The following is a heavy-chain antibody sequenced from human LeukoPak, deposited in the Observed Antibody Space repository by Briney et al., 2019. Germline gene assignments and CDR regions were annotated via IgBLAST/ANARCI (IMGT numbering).Heavy chain of an antibody. CDR3: ARDFWSGSVGFDP. J-gene: IGHJ5*02. CDR1: GAAISTYF. V-gene: IGHV4-59*01. Sequence: SETLSLTCTVSGAAISTYFWSWLRQSPGKGLEWIGYIYSSGSTKYNPSLKSRVTISVDASKNQFALTLRSLTAAATAVYYCARDFWSGSVGFDPWGQGTLVTVSS. CDR2: IYSSGST. D-gene: IGHD3-3*01.